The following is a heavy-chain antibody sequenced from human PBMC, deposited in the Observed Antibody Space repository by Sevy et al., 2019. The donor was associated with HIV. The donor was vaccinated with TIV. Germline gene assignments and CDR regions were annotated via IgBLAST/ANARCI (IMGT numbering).Heavy chain of an antibody. D-gene: IGHD6-19*01. Sequence: GGSLRLSCAASGFTFSTYAMSWVRQAPGMGLEWVSGISGSGVTTYYADSVKGRFTISRDNSKNTLYLQMNSLTAEDTAVYYCAKAGVRVGGTFDLFYFDYWGQGTLVTVSS. CDR1: GFTFSTYA. J-gene: IGHJ4*02. V-gene: IGHV3-23*01. CDR3: AKAGVRVGGTFDLFYFDY. CDR2: ISGSGVTT.